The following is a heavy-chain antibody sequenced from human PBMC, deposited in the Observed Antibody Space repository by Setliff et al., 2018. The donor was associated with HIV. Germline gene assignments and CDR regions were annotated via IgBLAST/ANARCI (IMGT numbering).Heavy chain of an antibody. CDR1: GYSISSGYY. Sequence: SETLSLTCAVSGYSISSGYYWGWIRQPPGKGLEWIGSIYHSGITFYNPSLSSRLTISVDTSKNQVSLRLSSVTAADTGVYYCARHKDPPGSRWIFYYYYMDLWGGGTTVTVSS. V-gene: IGHV4-38-2*01. J-gene: IGHJ6*03. D-gene: IGHD6-13*01. CDR3: ARHKDPPGSRWIFYYYYMDL. CDR2: IYHSGIT.